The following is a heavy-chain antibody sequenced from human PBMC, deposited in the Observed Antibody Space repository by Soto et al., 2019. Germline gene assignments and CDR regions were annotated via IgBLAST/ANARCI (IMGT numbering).Heavy chain of an antibody. CDR3: ARDSSSGTFDN. D-gene: IGHD3-22*01. Sequence: SGQVSFKASRYTFINKAITWVRQAPGQGREWMGWISTENGNTNYAQNLQGRVILTRDRSTNTAYMELRSLRPEDTATYYCARDSSSGTFDNWGQGALVTVSS. J-gene: IGHJ4*02. CDR2: ISTENGNT. CDR1: RYTFINKA. V-gene: IGHV1-18*01.